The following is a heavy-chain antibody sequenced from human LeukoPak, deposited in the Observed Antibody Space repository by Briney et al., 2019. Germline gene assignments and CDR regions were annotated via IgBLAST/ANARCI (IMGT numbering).Heavy chain of an antibody. D-gene: IGHD3-10*01. CDR3: ARAVREGWFGDKAENWFDP. CDR2: ISSSSSYI. V-gene: IGHV3-21*01. Sequence: GGSLRLSCAASGFTFSSYSMNWVRQAPGKGLEWVSSISSSSSYIYYADSVKGRFTISRDNAKNPLYLQMNSLRAEDTAVYYCARAVREGWFGDKAENWFDPWGQGTLVTVSS. CDR1: GFTFSSYS. J-gene: IGHJ5*02.